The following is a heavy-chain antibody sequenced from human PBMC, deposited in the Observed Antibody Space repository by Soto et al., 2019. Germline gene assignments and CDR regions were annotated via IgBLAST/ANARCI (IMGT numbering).Heavy chain of an antibody. D-gene: IGHD1-1*01. V-gene: IGHV3-74*01. Sequence: PGGSLRLSCASSVFTFSSYWMHWVRQAPGKGLGWVSGINSDGSSTSYADSVKGRFTISRDDAKNTLYLQMNSLRAEDTAVYYCARVLTIRRPMDVWGQGTTVTVSS. CDR3: ARVLTIRRPMDV. CDR1: VFTFSSYW. CDR2: INSDGSST. J-gene: IGHJ6*02.